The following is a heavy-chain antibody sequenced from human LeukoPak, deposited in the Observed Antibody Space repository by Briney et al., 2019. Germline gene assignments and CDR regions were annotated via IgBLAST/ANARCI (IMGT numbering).Heavy chain of an antibody. CDR2: ISYDGSNK. D-gene: IGHD6-13*01. Sequence: PGGSLRLSCAASGFTFSSYAMHWVRQAPGKGLEWVAVISYDGSNKYYADSVKGRFTISRDNSKNTLHLQMNSLRAEDTAVYYCARGGIIAAAHFDYWGQGTLVTVSS. V-gene: IGHV3-30-3*01. J-gene: IGHJ4*02. CDR1: GFTFSSYA. CDR3: ARGGIIAAAHFDY.